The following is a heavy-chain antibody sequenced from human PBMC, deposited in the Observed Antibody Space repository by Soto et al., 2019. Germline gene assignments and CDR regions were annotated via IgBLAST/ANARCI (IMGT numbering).Heavy chain of an antibody. D-gene: IGHD3-16*02. CDR1: GYTLTELS. J-gene: IGHJ4*02. Sequence: QVELVQSGAEVKKPGASVNVSCKVSGYTLTELSMHWVRQAPGKGLEWMGVFDSEDGAASYAQNFQGRVTMTVDTSTDTASVEVTSLRSEDTAVYYCATDLFPDYADAWVTFRPADYWGQGTQVTVSS. V-gene: IGHV1-24*01. CDR3: ATDLFPDYADAWVTFRPADY. CDR2: FDSEDGAA.